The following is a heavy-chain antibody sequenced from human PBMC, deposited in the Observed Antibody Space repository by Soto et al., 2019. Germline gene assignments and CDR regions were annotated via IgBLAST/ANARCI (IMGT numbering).Heavy chain of an antibody. CDR3: ARVRVIRGVIPSHFGL. D-gene: IGHD3-10*01. J-gene: IGHJ4*02. CDR1: GFTFSSYA. CDR2: ISYDGSNK. V-gene: IGHV3-30-3*01. Sequence: PGGSLRLSCAASGFTFSSYAMHWVRQAPGKGLEWVAVISYDGSNKYYADSVKGRFTISRDNSKNTLYLQMNSLRSDDTAVYYCARVRVIRGVIPSHFGLWGQGTLVTVS.